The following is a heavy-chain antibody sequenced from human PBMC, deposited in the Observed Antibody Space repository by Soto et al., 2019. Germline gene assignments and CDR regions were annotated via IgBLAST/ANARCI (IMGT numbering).Heavy chain of an antibody. Sequence: VQLVESGGGVVQPGRSLRLSCAASGFTFSSYGMHWVRQAPGKGLEWVAVISYDGSNKYYADSVKGRFTISRDNSKNTLYLQMNSLRAEDTAVYYCAKDFWEGGTSDNWFDPWGQGTLVTVSS. V-gene: IGHV3-30*18. CDR3: AKDFWEGGTSDNWFDP. D-gene: IGHD1-26*01. CDR2: ISYDGSNK. J-gene: IGHJ5*02. CDR1: GFTFSSYG.